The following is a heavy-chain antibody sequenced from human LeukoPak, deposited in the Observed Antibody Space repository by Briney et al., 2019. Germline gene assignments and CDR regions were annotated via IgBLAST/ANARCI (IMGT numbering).Heavy chain of an antibody. CDR3: TRNYDDSGWAFDI. CDR2: IHYTGDT. CDR1: GGSMSSYY. V-gene: IGHV4-59*01. J-gene: IGHJ3*02. D-gene: IGHD3-22*01. Sequence: PSETLSLTCRVSGGSMSSYYWSWIRQPPGKGLEWIGYIHYTGDTNYNPSLKSRVTISVDRSKNQFSLKLTSVTAADTAVYYCTRNYDDSGWAFDIWGQGTMVSVSS.